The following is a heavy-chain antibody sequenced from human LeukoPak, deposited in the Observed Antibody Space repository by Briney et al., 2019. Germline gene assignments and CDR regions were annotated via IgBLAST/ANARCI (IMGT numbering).Heavy chain of an antibody. Sequence: SETLSLTRAVYGGSFSGYYWSWIRQPPGKGLEWIGEINHSGSTNYNPSLKSRVTISVDTSKNQFSLKLSSVTAADTAVYYCARHLGYCSSTSCRKYNWFDPWGQGTLVTVSS. CDR1: GGSFSGYY. CDR2: INHSGST. J-gene: IGHJ5*02. V-gene: IGHV4-34*01. D-gene: IGHD2-2*01. CDR3: ARHLGYCSSTSCRKYNWFDP.